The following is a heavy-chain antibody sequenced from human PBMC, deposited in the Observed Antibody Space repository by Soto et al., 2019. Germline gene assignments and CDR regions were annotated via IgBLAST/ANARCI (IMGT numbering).Heavy chain of an antibody. D-gene: IGHD1-20*01. CDR2: FDPEDGET. Sequence: ASVKVSCKVSGYTLTEISMHWVRQAPGKRLEWMGGFDPEDGETIYAQKFQGRVTMTEDTSTDTAYMELSSLRSEDTAVYYCATRGVTGITGRPVGFNGRYYYYYYMDVWGKGTTVTVSS. J-gene: IGHJ6*03. CDR1: GYTLTEIS. CDR3: ATRGVTGITGRPVGFNGRYYYYYYMDV. V-gene: IGHV1-24*01.